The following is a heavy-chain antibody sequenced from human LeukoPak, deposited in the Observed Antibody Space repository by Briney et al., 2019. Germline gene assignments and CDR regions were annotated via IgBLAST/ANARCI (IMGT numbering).Heavy chain of an antibody. D-gene: IGHD6-13*01. CDR2: ISAYNGNT. J-gene: IGHJ5*02. CDR1: GYTFTSYG. V-gene: IGHV1-18*01. Sequence: ASVTVSCKASGYTFTSYGISWVRQPPGQGLEWMGWISAYNGNTNYSQKLQGRVTMTTDTSTSTAYMELRSLRSDDTAVYYCARLAAEDNWFDPWGQGTLVTVSS. CDR3: ARLAAEDNWFDP.